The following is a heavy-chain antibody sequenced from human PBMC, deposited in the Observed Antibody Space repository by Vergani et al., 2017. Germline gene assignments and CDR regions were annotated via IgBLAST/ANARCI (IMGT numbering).Heavy chain of an antibody. J-gene: IGHJ4*02. D-gene: IGHD3-10*01. V-gene: IGHV4-61*05. Sequence: QLQLQESGPGLVKPSETLSLTCTVSGGSISSSSYYWSWIRQPPGKGLEWIGYIYTSGSTNYNPSLKSRVTISVDTSKNQFSLKLSSVTAADTAVYYCARPYGSGSFSLWGQGTLVTVSS. CDR3: ARPYGSGSFSL. CDR1: GGSISSSSYY. CDR2: IYTSGST.